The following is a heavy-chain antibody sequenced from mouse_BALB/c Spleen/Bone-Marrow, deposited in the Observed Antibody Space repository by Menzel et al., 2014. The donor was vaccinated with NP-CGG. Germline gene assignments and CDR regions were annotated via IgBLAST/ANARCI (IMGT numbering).Heavy chain of an antibody. J-gene: IGHJ3*01. D-gene: IGHD1-1*01. CDR2: IDPANGNT. CDR1: GFNIKDTY. CDR3: ANYYYGSSLFAY. Sequence: EVKLMESGAELVKPGASVKLSCTASGFNIKDTYMHWVKQRPEQGLEWIGRIDPANGNTKYDPKFQGKATITADTSSNIAYPQLSSLTSGDTAVYYCANYYYGSSLFAYWGQGTLVTVSA. V-gene: IGHV14-3*02.